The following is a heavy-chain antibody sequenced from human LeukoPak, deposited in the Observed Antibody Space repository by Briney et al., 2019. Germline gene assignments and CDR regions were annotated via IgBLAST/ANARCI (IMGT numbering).Heavy chain of an antibody. D-gene: IGHD3-10*01. CDR3: VRSLGGDDS. CDR2: INTDGSTT. J-gene: IGHJ4*02. V-gene: IGHV3-74*01. CDR1: GFTFSLNW. Sequence: PGGSLRLSCAASGFTFSLNWMLWVRQAPGKGLVWVSRINTDGSTTNYADSVKGRFTISRDNAKNTLYLQMNSLRTEDTALYYSVRSLGGDDSWGQGTLVSVSS.